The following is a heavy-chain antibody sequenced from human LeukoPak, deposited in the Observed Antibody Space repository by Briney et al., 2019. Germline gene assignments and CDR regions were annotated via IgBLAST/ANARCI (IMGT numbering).Heavy chain of an antibody. CDR2: ISNDGSIT. CDR1: GFTFSTYV. Sequence: GGSLRLSCAASGFTFSTYVMHWVRQAPGMGLEWMSFISNDGSITAYADSVKGRFTISRDNSKNTLFLQMDSLRPEDTAVYYCESRQIVGGDFDYWGQGTLVTVSS. D-gene: IGHD2/OR15-2a*01. CDR3: ESRQIVGGDFDY. J-gene: IGHJ4*02. V-gene: IGHV3-30*03.